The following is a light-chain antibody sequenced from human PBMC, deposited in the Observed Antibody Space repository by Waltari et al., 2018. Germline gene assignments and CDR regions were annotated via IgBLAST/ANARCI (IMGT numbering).Light chain of an antibody. CDR1: NSNIGNNY. CDR3: STWDSSLSAVL. CDR2: ENT. Sequence: QSVLTQPPSLSAAPGQKVSISCPGNNSNIGNNYVSWFQQLPGTAPKLLIYENTKRPSGIPARFSGSKSGTSATLGVTGLQTGDEATYYCSTWDSSLSAVLFGGGTKLTVL. V-gene: IGLV1-51*01. J-gene: IGLJ2*01.